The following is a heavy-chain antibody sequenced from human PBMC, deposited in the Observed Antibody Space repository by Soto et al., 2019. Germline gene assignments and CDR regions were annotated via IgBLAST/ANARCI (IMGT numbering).Heavy chain of an antibody. D-gene: IGHD6-13*01. CDR1: GFTFRSFT. CDR2: IGSNSAYI. Sequence: GSLRLSCAASGFTFRSFTMNWVRQAPGKGLEWVSTIGSNSAYIYYTDALRGRFTISRDNAKNSLHLQMNSLRAEDTAVYYCTRDASRDSSARGWFDPWGPGTLVTVSS. V-gene: IGHV3-21*01. CDR3: TRDASRDSSARGWFDP. J-gene: IGHJ5*02.